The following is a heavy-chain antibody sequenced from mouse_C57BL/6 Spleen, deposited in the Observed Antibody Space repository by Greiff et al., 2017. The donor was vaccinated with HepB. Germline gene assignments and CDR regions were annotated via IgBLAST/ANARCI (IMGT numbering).Heavy chain of an antibody. V-gene: IGHV2-5*01. CDR2: IWRGGST. J-gene: IGHJ4*01. Sequence: VQLVESGPGLVQPSQSLSITCTVSGFSFTSYGVHWVRQSPGKGLEWLGVIWRGGSTDYNAAFMSRLSITKDNSKSQVFFKMNSLQADDTAIYYCAKRHGYYDYAMDYWGQGTSVTVSS. D-gene: IGHD2-3*01. CDR1: GFSFTSYG. CDR3: AKRHGYYDYAMDY.